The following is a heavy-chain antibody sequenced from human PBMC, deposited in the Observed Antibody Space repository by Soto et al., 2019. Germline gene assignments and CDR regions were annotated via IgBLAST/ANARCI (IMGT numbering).Heavy chain of an antibody. D-gene: IGHD1-7*01. J-gene: IGHJ4*02. Sequence: QITLKESGPTLVKPTQTLTLTCTFSGFSLSTSGVGVGWIRQPPGKALEWLALIYWDDDKRYSPSLKSRLTITKDTSKNQVVLTMTNMDPVDTATYYCAHLNETWNSLLALDYWGQGTLVTVSS. CDR1: GFSLSTSGVG. V-gene: IGHV2-5*02. CDR3: AHLNETWNSLLALDY. CDR2: IYWDDDK.